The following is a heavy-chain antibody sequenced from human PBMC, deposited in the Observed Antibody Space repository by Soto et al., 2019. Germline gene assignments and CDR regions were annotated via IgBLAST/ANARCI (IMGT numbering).Heavy chain of an antibody. D-gene: IGHD2-8*01. V-gene: IGHV4-59*08. Sequence: QVQLQESGPGLVKPSETPSLTCTVSGDYVTSHYWSWIRQPPGKGLEWIGYVYHSEKTDSSPSLKSRVTISVDTSKNQISLSLTSVTAADTAIYYCARPKGVAPAVWYFDLWGRGTLVTVSS. J-gene: IGHJ2*01. CDR3: ARPKGVAPAVWYFDL. CDR1: GDYVTSHY. CDR2: VYHSEKT.